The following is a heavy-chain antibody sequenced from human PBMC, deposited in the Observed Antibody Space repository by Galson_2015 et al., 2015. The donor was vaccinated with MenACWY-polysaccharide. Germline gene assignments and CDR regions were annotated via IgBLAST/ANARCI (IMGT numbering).Heavy chain of an antibody. D-gene: IGHD5-12*01. J-gene: IGHJ4*02. CDR1: HASISSSY. CDR3: ARVGYNGYDSRLEY. Sequence: ATLSLPCTVSHASISSSYWRWLRQSADKGLEYIGRIHATGSTAYNPSFRSRVAMSVDLPRNNFSLRLASVTASDTAMYFCARVGYNGYDSRLEYWGQGILVTDSS. CDR2: IHATGST. V-gene: IGHV4-4*07.